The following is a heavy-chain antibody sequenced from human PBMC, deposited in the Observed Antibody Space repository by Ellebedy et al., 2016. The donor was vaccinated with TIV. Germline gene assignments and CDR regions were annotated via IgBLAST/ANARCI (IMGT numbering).Heavy chain of an antibody. J-gene: IGHJ6*02. CDR2: VKPDGSEK. V-gene: IGHV3-7*01. CDR3: ARGFVTTVNSMDV. D-gene: IGHD4-17*01. Sequence: GESLKISXAASGFTFSNYWMSWVRQAPGKGLEWVANVKPDGSEKYYVDSVKGRFTISRDNARNSLYLQMNSLRPEDTAVYYCARGFVTTVNSMDVWGQGTTVTVSS. CDR1: GFTFSNYW.